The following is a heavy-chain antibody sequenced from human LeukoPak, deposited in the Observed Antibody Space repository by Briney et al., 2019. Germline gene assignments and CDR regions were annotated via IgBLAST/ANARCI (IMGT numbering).Heavy chain of an antibody. D-gene: IGHD3-9*01. CDR2: IYYSGST. Sequence: SQTLSLTXTVSGGSISSGDYYWSWIRQPPGKGLDWIGYIYYSGSTYYNPSLKSRVTISVDTSKNQFSLKLSSVTAADTAVYYCAGLFDILTGYNVDYWGQGTLVTVSS. CDR1: GGSISSGDYY. V-gene: IGHV4-30-4*08. CDR3: AGLFDILTGYNVDY. J-gene: IGHJ4*02.